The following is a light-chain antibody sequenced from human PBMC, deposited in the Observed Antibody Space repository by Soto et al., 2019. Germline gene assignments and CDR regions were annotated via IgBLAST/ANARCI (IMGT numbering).Light chain of an antibody. CDR1: SSNIGSNY. CDR2: RNN. CDR3: AAWDDSLSGWV. V-gene: IGLV1-47*01. Sequence: QSVLTQPPSASGTPGQRVTISCSGSSSNIGSNYVYWYQQLPGTAPKLLIYRNNQRPSGVPVRFSGSKSGTSASLAISGLRSEEKADYDCAAWDDSLSGWVFGGGTKLTVL. J-gene: IGLJ3*02.